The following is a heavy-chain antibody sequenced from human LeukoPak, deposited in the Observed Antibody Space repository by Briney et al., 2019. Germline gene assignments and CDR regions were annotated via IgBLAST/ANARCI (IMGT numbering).Heavy chain of an antibody. J-gene: IGHJ6*03. CDR2: ISHSGSN. CDR1: GGSFSGYY. D-gene: IGHD6-13*01. V-gene: IGHV4-34*01. CDR3: ARWGRPGVCYYYMDV. Sequence: SSETLSLTCAAYGGSFSGYYWNWIRQPPGKGLEWVGEISHSGSNNYYPDPKNRGTISVDTSKNQFSLQLSAVTAAYTAVYYCARWGRPGVCYYYMDVWGKGTTVTVSS.